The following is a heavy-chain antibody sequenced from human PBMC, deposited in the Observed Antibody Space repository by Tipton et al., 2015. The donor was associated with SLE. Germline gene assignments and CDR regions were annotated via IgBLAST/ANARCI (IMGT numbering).Heavy chain of an antibody. D-gene: IGHD3-16*01. V-gene: IGHV4-39*07. J-gene: IGHJ6*03. CDR1: GGSISSRSYY. CDR3: ARGLRIIKHLDYMDV. CDR2: IYYSGSS. Sequence: TLSLTCTVSGGSISSRSYYWGWIRQPPGKGLEWIGTIYYSGSSYYNPSLKSRVTISVDTSKNQLSLKLSSVTAADTAVYYCARGLRIIKHLDYMDVWGKGTTVTVSS.